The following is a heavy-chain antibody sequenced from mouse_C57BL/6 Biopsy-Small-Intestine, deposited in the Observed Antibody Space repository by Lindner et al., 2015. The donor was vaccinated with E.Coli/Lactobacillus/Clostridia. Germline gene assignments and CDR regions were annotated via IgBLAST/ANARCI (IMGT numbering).Heavy chain of an antibody. CDR2: INPGSGGT. CDR1: GYAFTNYL. CDR3: ARNRTYAMDY. V-gene: IGHV1-54*01. J-gene: IGHJ4*01. Sequence: VQLQESGAELVRSGTSVKVSCKASGYAFTNYLIEWVKQRPGQGLEWIGVINPGSGGTNYNEKFKGKATLTADKSSSTAYMQLSSLTSEDSAVYFCARNRTYAMDYWGQGTSVTVSS.